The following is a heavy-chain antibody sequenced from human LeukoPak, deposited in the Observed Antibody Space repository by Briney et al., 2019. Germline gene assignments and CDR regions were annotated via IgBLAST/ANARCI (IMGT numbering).Heavy chain of an antibody. CDR3: ARDPFGSHYFYYYMDV. Sequence: GGSLRLSCAASGFTFSNYAMHWVRQAPGKGLEWVAVISSDGQSKYYADSVKGRFTISRDNSRNRKSLFLQMDSLRPEDAAVYYCARDPFGSHYFYYYMDVWGKGTTVTVSS. CDR2: ISSDGQSK. CDR1: GFTFSNYA. V-gene: IGHV3-30*01. D-gene: IGHD1-26*01. J-gene: IGHJ6*03.